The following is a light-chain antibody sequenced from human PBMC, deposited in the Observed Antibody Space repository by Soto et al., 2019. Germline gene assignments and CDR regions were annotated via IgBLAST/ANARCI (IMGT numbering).Light chain of an antibody. CDR3: QQYGSSPFT. CDR1: QSVSSSY. Sequence: EIVLTQSPGTLSLSPGERATLSCRASQSVSSSYLAWNQQKPGQAHRLLIYGASSRATGIPDRFSGSGSGTDFTLTISRLEPEDFAVYYCQQYGSSPFTFGPGTKVDIK. CDR2: GAS. V-gene: IGKV3-20*01. J-gene: IGKJ3*01.